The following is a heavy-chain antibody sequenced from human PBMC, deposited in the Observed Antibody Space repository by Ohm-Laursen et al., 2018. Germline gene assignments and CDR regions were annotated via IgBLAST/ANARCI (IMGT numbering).Heavy chain of an antibody. D-gene: IGHD4-23*01. V-gene: IGHV3-23*01. CDR3: AKDRLTVATRGVDS. CDR1: GFTFSTYA. J-gene: IGHJ5*01. CDR2: VSGSGGSI. Sequence: SLRLSCAASGFTFSTYAMSWVRQAPGKGLEWVSGVSGSGGSIFYADSVKGRFTISRDNSKNTLYLQMNSLRAEDTAVYYCAKDRLTVATRGVDSWGQGTLVTVSS.